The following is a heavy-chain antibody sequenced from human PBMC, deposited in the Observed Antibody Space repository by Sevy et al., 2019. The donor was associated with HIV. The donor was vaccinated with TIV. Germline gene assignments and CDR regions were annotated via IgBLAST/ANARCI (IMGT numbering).Heavy chain of an antibody. CDR2: IFSGGCT. D-gene: IGHD3-22*01. Sequence: GGSLRLSCAASGLTVSSNYMSWVRQAPGKGLEWVSIIFSGGCTYYADSVQGRFTISRDNSKNMVYLQMNSLRAEDTAVFYCARGATFYSDSSGRVLSVLGAFDIWGRGTMVTVSS. J-gene: IGHJ3*02. V-gene: IGHV3-53*01. CDR3: ARGATFYSDSSGRVLSVLGAFDI. CDR1: GLTVSSNY.